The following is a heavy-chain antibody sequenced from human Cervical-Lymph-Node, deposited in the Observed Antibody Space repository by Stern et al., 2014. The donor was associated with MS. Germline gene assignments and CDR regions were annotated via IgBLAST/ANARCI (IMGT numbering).Heavy chain of an antibody. CDR3: ATWGAGSSPPLFY. CDR2: NNTKTGNP. Sequence: VPLEESGSELKKPGASVKVSCKASGYNLTTFAINWVRQGPGQGLEWMGWNNTKTGNPTFAQGFTGRFVFSLDATINTAYLQIISLKAEDSAVYYCATWGAGSSPPLFYWGQGTLVTVSS. V-gene: IGHV7-4-1*02. D-gene: IGHD6-6*01. CDR1: GYNLTTFA. J-gene: IGHJ4*02.